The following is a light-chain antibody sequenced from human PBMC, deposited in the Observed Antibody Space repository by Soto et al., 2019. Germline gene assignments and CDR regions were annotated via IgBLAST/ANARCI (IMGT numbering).Light chain of an antibody. Sequence: DIQMTQSPSNLSGSVGDRVTITCRASQSISSYLNWYQQKPGKAPKLLIYAASSLQSGVPSRFSGSGSGTDFTLTISSLQPEDFATYYCQQSYSTPVTFGQGTKVDIK. CDR1: QSISSY. CDR3: QQSYSTPVT. J-gene: IGKJ1*01. CDR2: AAS. V-gene: IGKV1-39*01.